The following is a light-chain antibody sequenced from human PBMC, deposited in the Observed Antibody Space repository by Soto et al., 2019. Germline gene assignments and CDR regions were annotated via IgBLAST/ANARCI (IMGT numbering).Light chain of an antibody. CDR1: SSDVGSYNL. CDR2: EGS. V-gene: IGLV2-23*01. J-gene: IGLJ3*02. Sequence: QSVLTQPASVSGSPGQSITISCTGTSSDVGSYNLVSWYQQHPGKAPKLMIYEGSKRPSGVSNRFSGSKSGNAASLTISGLQAEDEAVYYCCSYARSSTWVFGGGTKLTVL. CDR3: CSYARSSTWV.